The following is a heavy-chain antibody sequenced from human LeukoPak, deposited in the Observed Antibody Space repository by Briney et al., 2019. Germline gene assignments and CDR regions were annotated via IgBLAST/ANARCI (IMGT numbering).Heavy chain of an antibody. Sequence: GGSLRLSCAASGFTLRSYDMHWVRQVTGKGLEWVSAISISDDTYCQGSVKGRFTISRENAKNSLYLQMNSLTAGDTAVYYCARGGIQVSGIDEIDYWGQGTLVTVSS. V-gene: IGHV3-13*01. J-gene: IGHJ4*02. CDR3: ARGGIQVSGIDEIDY. D-gene: IGHD5/OR15-5a*01. CDR2: ISISDDT. CDR1: GFTLRSYD.